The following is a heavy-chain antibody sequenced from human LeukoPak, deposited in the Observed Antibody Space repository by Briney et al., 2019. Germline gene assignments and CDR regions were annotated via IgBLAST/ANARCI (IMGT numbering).Heavy chain of an antibody. CDR2: MNPNSGNT. J-gene: IGHJ4*02. Sequence: ASVKVSCKASGYTFTSYDINWVRQATRQGLEWMGWMNPNSGNTGYAQKFQGRVTMTRNTSISTAYMELSSLRSEDTAVYYCARRLGLVQASIDYWGQGTLVTVSS. V-gene: IGHV1-8*01. D-gene: IGHD3/OR15-3a*01. CDR3: ARRLGLVQASIDY. CDR1: GYTFTSYD.